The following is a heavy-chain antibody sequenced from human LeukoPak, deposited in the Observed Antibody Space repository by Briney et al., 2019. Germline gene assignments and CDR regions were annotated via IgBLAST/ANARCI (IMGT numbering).Heavy chain of an antibody. J-gene: IGHJ3*02. CDR1: GGSISSYY. Sequence: SETLSLTCTVSGGSISSYYWSWIRQPPGKGLEWIGYIYYSGSTYYNPSLKSRVTISVDTSKNQFSLKLSSVTAADTAVYYCARNYDILTGFDIWGQGTMVTVSS. D-gene: IGHD3-9*01. CDR2: IYYSGST. CDR3: ARNYDILTGFDI. V-gene: IGHV4-59*08.